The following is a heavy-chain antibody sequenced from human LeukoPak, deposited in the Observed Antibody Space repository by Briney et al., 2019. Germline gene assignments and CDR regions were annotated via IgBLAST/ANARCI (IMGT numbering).Heavy chain of an antibody. V-gene: IGHV4-59*01. CDR1: GGSISSYY. CDR2: IYYSGST. J-gene: IGHJ3*02. CDR3: ARDRYSSGWYDAFDI. D-gene: IGHD6-19*01. Sequence: SSETLSLTCTVSGGSISSYYWSWIRQPPGKGLEWIGYIYYSGSTNYNPSLKSRVTISVDTPKNQFSLKLSSVTAADTAVYYCARDRYSSGWYDAFDIWGQGTMVTVSS.